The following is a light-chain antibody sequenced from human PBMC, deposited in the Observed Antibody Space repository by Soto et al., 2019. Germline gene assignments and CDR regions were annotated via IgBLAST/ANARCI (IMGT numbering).Light chain of an antibody. V-gene: IGLV2-14*01. CDR2: DVS. J-gene: IGLJ2*01. Sequence: QSVLTQPASVSGSPGQSITFSCTGTSNDIGGYNYVSWYQQHPGKAPKLMIFDVSNRPSGVSYRFSGSKSGNTASLTISGLQAEDEADYYCSSYTSSSTLLVGGGTQLTVL. CDR3: SSYTSSSTLL. CDR1: SNDIGGYNY.